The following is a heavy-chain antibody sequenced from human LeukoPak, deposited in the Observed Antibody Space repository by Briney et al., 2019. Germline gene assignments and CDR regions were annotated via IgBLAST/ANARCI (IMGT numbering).Heavy chain of an antibody. J-gene: IGHJ4*02. Sequence: ASVKVSCKASGYTFTSYDINWVRQATGQGLEWMGWMNPNSGNTGYAQKFQGRVTMTRNTSISTAYMELSSLRSEDTAVYYCASEGRDIVVVPAAIPFDYWGQGTLVTVSS. CDR3: ASEGRDIVVVPAAIPFDY. D-gene: IGHD2-2*01. CDR1: GYTFTSYD. V-gene: IGHV1-8*01. CDR2: MNPNSGNT.